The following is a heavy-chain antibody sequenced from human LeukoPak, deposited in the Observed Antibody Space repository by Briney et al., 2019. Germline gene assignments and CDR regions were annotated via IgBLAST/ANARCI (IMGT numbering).Heavy chain of an antibody. CDR1: GFTFSTYW. D-gene: IGHD6-13*01. CDR2: ISSDGSSI. V-gene: IGHV3-74*01. Sequence: VGSLRLSCAASGFTFSTYWMHWVRQAPGKGLVWVSRISSDGSSISYADSVKGRVTISRDNAKNTLYIQMNSLRVEDAAVYYCARVVGYSSSWYSGFDCWGQGTLVTVS. CDR3: ARVVGYSSSWYSGFDC. J-gene: IGHJ4*02.